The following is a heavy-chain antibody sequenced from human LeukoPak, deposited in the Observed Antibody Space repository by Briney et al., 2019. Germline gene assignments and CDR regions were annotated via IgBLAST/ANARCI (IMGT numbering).Heavy chain of an antibody. Sequence: QSGGSLRLSCAASGFTFSSYAMSWVRQAPGKGLEWVSDISGSGGSTYYADSVKGRFTISRDNSKNTLYLQMNSLRAEDTAVYYCAKRLGSSGYYHYFDYWGQGTLVTVSS. V-gene: IGHV3-23*01. D-gene: IGHD3-22*01. CDR3: AKRLGSSGYYHYFDY. CDR1: GFTFSSYA. CDR2: ISGSGGST. J-gene: IGHJ4*02.